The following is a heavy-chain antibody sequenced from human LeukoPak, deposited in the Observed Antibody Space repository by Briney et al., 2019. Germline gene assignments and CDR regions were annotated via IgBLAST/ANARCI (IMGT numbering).Heavy chain of an antibody. J-gene: IGHJ5*02. V-gene: IGHV4-39*01. Sequence: SETLSLTCTVCGGSISSSSYYWGWIRQPPGKGLEWIGSIYYSGSTYYNPSLKSRVTISVDTSKNQFSLKLSSVTAADTAVYYCARGGGVDPWGQGTLVTVSS. CDR1: GGSISSSSYY. CDR2: IYYSGST. CDR3: ARGGGVDP. D-gene: IGHD3-16*01.